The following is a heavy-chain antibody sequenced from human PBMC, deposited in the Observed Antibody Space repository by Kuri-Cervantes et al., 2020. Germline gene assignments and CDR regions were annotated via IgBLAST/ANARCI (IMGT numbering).Heavy chain of an antibody. J-gene: IGHJ4*02. CDR2: ISYDGSNK. CDR3: ARGGYLDY. D-gene: IGHD3-22*01. Sequence: GGSLRLSCAASGFTFSSYGMHWVRQAPGKGLEWVAVISYDGSNKYYADSVKGRFTISRDNSKNTLYLQMNSQRAEDTAVYYCARGGYLDYWGQGTLVTVSS. V-gene: IGHV3-30*03. CDR1: GFTFSSYG.